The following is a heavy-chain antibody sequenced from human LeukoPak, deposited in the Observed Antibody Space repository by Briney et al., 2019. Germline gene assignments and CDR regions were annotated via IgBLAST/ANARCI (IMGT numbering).Heavy chain of an antibody. CDR1: GFTFSSYW. V-gene: IGHV3-74*01. CDR2: INGDGRNI. D-gene: IGHD3-10*01. CDR3: ARRRGFGDLGGMDV. Sequence: GGSLRLSCVASGFTFSSYWMHWVRQDPRKGLVWVSRINGDGRNINYADSVKGRFTISRDNSKNTLYLQMNSLRAEDTAVYYCARRRGFGDLGGMDVWGQGTTVTVSS. J-gene: IGHJ6*02.